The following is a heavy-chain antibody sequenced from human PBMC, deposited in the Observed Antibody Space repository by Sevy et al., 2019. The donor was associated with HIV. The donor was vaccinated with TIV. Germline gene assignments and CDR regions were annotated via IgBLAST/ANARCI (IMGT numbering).Heavy chain of an antibody. Sequence: SETLSLTCTVSGDSISGTDYSWGWIRQPPGKGLEWIGNIHYKGTTYYNPSLKSRVTVSVDTSKNQFSLRLSSVGAADTALYYCARLDPSGARDYWGQGTLVTVSS. V-gene: IGHV4-39*01. CDR2: IHYKGTT. J-gene: IGHJ4*02. CDR3: ARLDPSGARDY. CDR1: GDSISGTDYS. D-gene: IGHD5-12*01.